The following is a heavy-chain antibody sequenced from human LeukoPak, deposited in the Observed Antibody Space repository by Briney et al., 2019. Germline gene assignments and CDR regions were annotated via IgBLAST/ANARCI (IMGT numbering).Heavy chain of an antibody. J-gene: IGHJ5*02. D-gene: IGHD2-2*01. Sequence: SETLSLTCTVSGGSISSYYWSWIRQPPGKGLEWIGDIYTSGSTNYNPSLKSRVTISVDTSKNQFSLKLSSVTAADTAVYYCARLYSSGTSWFDPWGQGTLVTVSS. CDR1: GGSISSYY. CDR3: ARLYSSGTSWFDP. V-gene: IGHV4-4*09. CDR2: IYTSGST.